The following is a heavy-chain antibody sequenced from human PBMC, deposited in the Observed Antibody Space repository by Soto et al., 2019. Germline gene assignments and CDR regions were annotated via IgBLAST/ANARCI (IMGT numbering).Heavy chain of an antibody. CDR3: VRDQNWSFDY. CDR2: IGGGSTI. V-gene: IGHV3-48*01. J-gene: IGHJ4*02. CDR1: GFTFSSYS. Sequence: EVQLVESEGGLVQPGGSLRLSCAASGFTFSSYSMNWVRQAPGKGLEWLSYIGGGSTISYADSVKGRFTISRDDGKNSWYLQMNSLRVEDTAVYYCVRDQNWSFDYWGQGTLVTVCS.